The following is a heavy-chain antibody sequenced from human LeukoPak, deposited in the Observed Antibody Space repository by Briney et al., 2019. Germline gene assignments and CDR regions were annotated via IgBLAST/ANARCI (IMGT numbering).Heavy chain of an antibody. CDR2: ISAYNGNT. J-gene: IGHJ6*02. V-gene: IGHV1-18*04. CDR1: GYTFTGYY. D-gene: IGHD6-13*01. Sequence: ASVKVSCKASGYTFTGYYMHWVRQAPGQGLEWMGWISAYNGNTNYAQKLQGRVTMTTDTSTSTAYMELRSLRSDDTAVYYCAREKAACRYYYYGMDVWGQGTTVTVSS. CDR3: AREKAACRYYYYGMDV.